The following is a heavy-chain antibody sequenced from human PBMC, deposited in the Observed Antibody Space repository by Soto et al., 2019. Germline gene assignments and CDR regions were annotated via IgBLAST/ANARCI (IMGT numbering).Heavy chain of an antibody. CDR1: GYTFTSYG. D-gene: IGHD3-22*01. V-gene: IGHV1-18*01. Sequence: ASVKVSCKASGYTFTSYGISWVRQAPGQGLEWMGWISAYNGNTKYSQKFQGRVTITRDTSASTAYMELSSLRSEDTAVYYCARDEGYSDSTGYYDYWGQGTLVTVSS. J-gene: IGHJ4*02. CDR2: ISAYNGNT. CDR3: ARDEGYSDSTGYYDY.